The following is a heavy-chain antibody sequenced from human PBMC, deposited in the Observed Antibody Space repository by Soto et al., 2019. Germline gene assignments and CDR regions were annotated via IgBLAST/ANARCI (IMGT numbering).Heavy chain of an antibody. CDR3: ARVGGLRLNWFDP. CDR1: GFTFSSYW. J-gene: IGHJ5*02. Sequence: PGGSLRLSCAASGFTFSSYWMHWVRQAPGKGLVWVSRINSDGSSTSYADSVKGRFTISRDNAKNTLYLQMNSLRAEDTAVYYCARVGGLRLNWFDPWGQGTLVTAPQ. V-gene: IGHV3-74*01. D-gene: IGHD4-17*01. CDR2: INSDGSST.